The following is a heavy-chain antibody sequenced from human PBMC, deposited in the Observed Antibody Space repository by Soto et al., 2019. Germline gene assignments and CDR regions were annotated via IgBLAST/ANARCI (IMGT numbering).Heavy chain of an antibody. V-gene: IGHV3-23*01. J-gene: IGHJ4*02. CDR2: ISGSGGST. CDR3: AKARTSLRFLEWLFDY. D-gene: IGHD3-3*01. Sequence: EVQLLESGGGLVQPGGSLRLSCAASGFTFSSYAMSWVRQAPGKGLEWVSAISGSGGSTYYADSVKGRFTISRDNSKNTLYLQMNSLRAEDTAVYYCAKARTSLRFLEWLFDYWGQGTLVTVSS. CDR1: GFTFSSYA.